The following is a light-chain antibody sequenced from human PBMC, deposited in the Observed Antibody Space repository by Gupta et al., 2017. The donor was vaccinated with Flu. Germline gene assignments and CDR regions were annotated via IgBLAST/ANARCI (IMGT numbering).Light chain of an antibody. Sequence: EIVLTQSPGTLSLSPGERATLSCRASQSVSSSYLAWYQQKPGQAPRLIIYGASSTATGIPVSFSGGGETKDFTHTSSLREHEDCAAYYVQEHCSSPDFGHGTKVDIK. V-gene: IGKV3-20*01. CDR2: GAS. CDR1: QSVSSSY. CDR3: QEHCSSPD. J-gene: IGKJ3*01.